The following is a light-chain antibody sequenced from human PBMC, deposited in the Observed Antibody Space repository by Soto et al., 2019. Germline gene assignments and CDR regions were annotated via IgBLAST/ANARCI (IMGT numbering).Light chain of an antibody. J-gene: IGLJ2*01. CDR1: SSDVGGYNY. CDR3: SSYSTSSTLVV. CDR2: DVT. Sequence: QSALTQPASVSGSPGQSITISCTGTSSDVGGYNYVSWYQQHPGKAPKLLIYDVTNRPSGLSNRFSGSKSGTTASLTISGLQAEDEADYYCSSYSTSSTLVVFGGGTKLTVL. V-gene: IGLV2-14*03.